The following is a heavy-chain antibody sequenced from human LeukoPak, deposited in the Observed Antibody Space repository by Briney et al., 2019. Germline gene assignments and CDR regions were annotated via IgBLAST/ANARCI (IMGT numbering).Heavy chain of an antibody. D-gene: IGHD6-13*01. CDR1: GFTFSSYT. Sequence: KPGGSLRLSCVASGFTFSSYTMNWVRQAPGKGLEWVSSISSSSSYIYYAYSVKGRFTISRDNAKKSGYLQMNSLRDEETAVYYCGRCSSSWYDPHGPNMDVWGKGTTVTVSS. J-gene: IGHJ6*03. CDR3: GRCSSSWYDPHGPNMDV. CDR2: ISSSSSYI. V-gene: IGHV3-21*01.